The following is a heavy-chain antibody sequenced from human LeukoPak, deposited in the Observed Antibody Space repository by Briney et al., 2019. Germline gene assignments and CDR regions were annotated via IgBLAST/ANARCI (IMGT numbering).Heavy chain of an antibody. CDR2: IYYSGST. J-gene: IGHJ4*02. V-gene: IGHV4-39*07. CDR1: GGSISSSSYY. Sequence: SETLSLTCTVSGGSISSSSYYWGWIRQPPGKGLEWIGSIYYSGSTYYNPSLKSRVTVSVDTSKNQFSLKLSSVTAADTAVYYCARGGVDYVWGSYRYTTYFDYWGQGTLVTVSS. CDR3: ARGGVDYVWGSYRYTTYFDY. D-gene: IGHD3-16*02.